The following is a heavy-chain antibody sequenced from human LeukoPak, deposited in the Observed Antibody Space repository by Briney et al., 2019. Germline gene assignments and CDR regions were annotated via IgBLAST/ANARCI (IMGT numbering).Heavy chain of an antibody. D-gene: IGHD3-22*01. CDR3: ARGGMSTYYDSGGFYSY. Sequence: SETLSPTCTVSGGSISSYFWNWIRQPPGKGLEWTGYISSSGSTNSNPSLKSRVTISVDTSKNQFSLNLNSVTAADTAVYYCARGGMSTYYDSGGFYSYWGQGTLVTVSS. V-gene: IGHV4-59*01. CDR2: ISSSGST. CDR1: GGSISSYF. J-gene: IGHJ4*02.